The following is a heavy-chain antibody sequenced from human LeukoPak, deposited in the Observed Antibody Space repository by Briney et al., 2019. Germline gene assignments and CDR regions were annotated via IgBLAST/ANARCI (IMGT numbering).Heavy chain of an antibody. CDR3: ARGRIAAADTTLYYYYGMGV. CDR2: IYSGGST. V-gene: IGHV3-66*01. Sequence: GGSLRLSCAASGFAVSSNYMSWVRQAPGKGLEWVAVIYSGGSTYYADSVKGRFTISRDNSKNTLYLQMNSLRAEDTAVYYCARGRIAAADTTLYYYYGMGVWGQGTTVTVSS. J-gene: IGHJ6*02. CDR1: GFAVSSNY. D-gene: IGHD6-13*01.